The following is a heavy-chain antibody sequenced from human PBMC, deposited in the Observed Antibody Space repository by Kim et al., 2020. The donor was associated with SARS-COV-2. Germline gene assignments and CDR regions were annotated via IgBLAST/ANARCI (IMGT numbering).Heavy chain of an antibody. Sequence: GGSLRLSCAASGFTFSSYAMSWVRQAPGKGLEWVSAISGSGGSTYYADSVKGRFTISRDNSKNTLYLQMNSLRAEDTAVYYCVLWQQLDPSRYYYYGMDVWGQGTTVTVSS. CDR3: VLWQQLDPSRYYYYGMDV. CDR1: GFTFSSYA. J-gene: IGHJ6*02. CDR2: ISGSGGST. V-gene: IGHV3-23*01. D-gene: IGHD6-13*01.